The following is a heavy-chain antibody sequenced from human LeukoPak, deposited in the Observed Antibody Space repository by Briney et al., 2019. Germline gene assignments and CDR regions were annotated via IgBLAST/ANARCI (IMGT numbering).Heavy chain of an antibody. CDR3: ARSTAYDSSGYWFIGGAPFDC. CDR1: GFTFSSYS. Sequence: GGSLRVSCADSGFTFSSYSMNCVRHAPREGGEWGSSINSSSSYIYYADSVKGGFTISRGNAKNALYLQMNSLRAEDTAVYYCARSTAYDSSGYWFIGGAPFDCWGEGTLVTVSS. J-gene: IGHJ4*02. V-gene: IGHV3-21*01. CDR2: INSSSSYI. D-gene: IGHD3-22*01.